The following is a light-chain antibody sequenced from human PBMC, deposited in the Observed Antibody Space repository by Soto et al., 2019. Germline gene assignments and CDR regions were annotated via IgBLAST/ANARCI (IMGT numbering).Light chain of an antibody. CDR3: QQYYSYPRT. J-gene: IGKJ2*01. Sequence: AIRMTQSPSSFSASTGDRVTITCRASQGISSYLAWYQQKPGKAPKLLIYAASTLQSGVPSRFSGSGSGTDFTLTNSCLQSEDFATYYWQQYYSYPRTFGQGTKLEIK. V-gene: IGKV1-8*01. CDR1: QGISSY. CDR2: AAS.